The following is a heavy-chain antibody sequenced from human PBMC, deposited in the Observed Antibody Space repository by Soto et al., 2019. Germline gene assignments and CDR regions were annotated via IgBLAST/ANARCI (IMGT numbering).Heavy chain of an antibody. D-gene: IGHD2-2*02. CDR2: ISAYNGNT. Sequence: QVQLVQSGAEVKKPGASVKVSCKASGYTFTSYGISWVRQAPGQGLEWMGWISAYNGNTNYAQRLQGRVTMTTDTSTSTAYMELRSLRCDDTAVYYCARDGRVPAAIPDYYYYGMDVWGQGTTVTVSS. CDR3: ARDGRVPAAIPDYYYYGMDV. J-gene: IGHJ6*02. V-gene: IGHV1-18*04. CDR1: GYTFTSYG.